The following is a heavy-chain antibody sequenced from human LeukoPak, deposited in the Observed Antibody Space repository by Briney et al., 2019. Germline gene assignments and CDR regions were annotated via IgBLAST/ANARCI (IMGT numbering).Heavy chain of an antibody. CDR2: IRPDGGEK. Sequence: PSETLSLTCTVSGGSISSYYWNWIRQPPGKGLEWVINIRPDGGEKYFVDSVKGRFTISRDNAKNSLYLQMNSLRAEDTAVYYCARDLSGPSVYWGQGTLVTVSS. CDR1: GGSISSYY. CDR3: ARDLSGPSVY. D-gene: IGHD1-26*01. V-gene: IGHV3-7*01. J-gene: IGHJ4*02.